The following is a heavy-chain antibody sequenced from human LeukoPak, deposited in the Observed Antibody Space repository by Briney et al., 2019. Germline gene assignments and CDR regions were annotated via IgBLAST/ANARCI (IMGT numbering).Heavy chain of an antibody. CDR2: IIPILGIA. CDR1: GGTFSSYA. D-gene: IGHD2-21*01. CDR3: ARDQYVALRFYYFDY. V-gene: IGHV1-69*04. J-gene: IGHJ4*02. Sequence: GSSVKVSCKASGGTFSSYAISWVRQAPGQGLEWMGRIIPILGIANYAQKFQGRVTITADKSTSTAYMELSSLRSEDTAVYYCARDQYVALRFYYFDYWGQGTLVTVSS.